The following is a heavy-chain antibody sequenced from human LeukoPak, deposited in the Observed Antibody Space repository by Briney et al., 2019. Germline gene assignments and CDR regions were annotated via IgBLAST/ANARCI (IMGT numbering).Heavy chain of an antibody. CDR2: IYYSGST. V-gene: IGHV4-59*01. Sequence: SETLSLTCTVSGGSISSSHWNWIRQSPGKGLEWIGYIYYSGSTKYNPSLESRVTISLDTSKNQFSLKLSSMTDADTAVYYCARDPLGVDYDSSGYYWYFDYWGQGTLVTVSS. CDR1: GGSISSSH. CDR3: ARDPLGVDYDSSGYYWYFDY. J-gene: IGHJ4*02. D-gene: IGHD3-22*01.